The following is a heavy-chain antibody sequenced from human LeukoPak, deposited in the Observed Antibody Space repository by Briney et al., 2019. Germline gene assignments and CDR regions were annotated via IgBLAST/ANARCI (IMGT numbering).Heavy chain of an antibody. CDR1: GFTFSHYG. CDR3: AREGHYDILTGYSPVEYYFYYMDV. D-gene: IGHD3-9*01. CDR2: VSSDGVEK. J-gene: IGHJ6*03. Sequence: GGSLRLSCEASGFTFSHYGIHWVRQTPGKGLEWVAAVSSDGVEKHYADSVKGRFTISRDNSKSTLYLQMNSLRAEDTALYYCAREGHYDILTGYSPVEYYFYYMDVWGKGTTVTVSS. V-gene: IGHV3-30*04.